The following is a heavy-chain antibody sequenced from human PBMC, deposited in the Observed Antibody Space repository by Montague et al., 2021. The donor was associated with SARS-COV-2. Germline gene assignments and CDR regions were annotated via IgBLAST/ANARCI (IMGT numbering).Heavy chain of an antibody. Sequence: SETLSLTCTVSGGSISSYYWSWIRQPPGKGLEWIGYIYYSGSTNYNPSLKSRVTISVDTSKNQFSLKLSSVTVADTAVYYCARWGLYGGNPGDGAFDIWGQGTMVTVSS. CDR1: GGSISSYY. CDR3: ARWGLYGGNPGDGAFDI. D-gene: IGHD4-23*01. V-gene: IGHV4-59*01. J-gene: IGHJ3*02. CDR2: IYYSGST.